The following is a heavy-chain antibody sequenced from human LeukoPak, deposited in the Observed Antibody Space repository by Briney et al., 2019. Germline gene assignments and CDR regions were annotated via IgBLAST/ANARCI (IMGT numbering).Heavy chain of an antibody. D-gene: IGHD6-13*01. Sequence: SETLSLTCTVSGGSISTYYWSWIRQPPGKGLEWIGYIYYSGSTNYNPSLKRRVTISVDTSKNQFSLKLSSVTAADTAVYYCARLGQQLTYGMDVWGQGTTVTVSS. CDR1: GGSISTYY. CDR3: ARLGQQLTYGMDV. V-gene: IGHV4-59*08. CDR2: IYYSGST. J-gene: IGHJ6*02.